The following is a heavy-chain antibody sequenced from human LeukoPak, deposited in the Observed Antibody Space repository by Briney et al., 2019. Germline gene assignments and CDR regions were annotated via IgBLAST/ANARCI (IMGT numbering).Heavy chain of an antibody. V-gene: IGHV4-39*07. CDR1: GGSINSCDYY. J-gene: IGHJ3*01. CDR3: ARRYGDFLAFDV. CDR2: IYYSGNT. Sequence: PSETLSLTCTVSGGSINSCDYYWGGVRQPPGNGLEWIGLIYYSGNTYYNASPKSRVTLSVETYKNQFSLKLTSVTAADTAIYYCARRYGDFLAFDVWGQGKMVNVSP. D-gene: IGHD2-21*01.